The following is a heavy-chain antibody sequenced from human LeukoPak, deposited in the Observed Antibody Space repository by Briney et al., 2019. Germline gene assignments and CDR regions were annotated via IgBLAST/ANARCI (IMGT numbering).Heavy chain of an antibody. Sequence: SETLSLTCTVSGGSISSGSYYWSWIRQPAGKGLEWIGRIYTSGSTDYNPSLKSRVTISVDTSKNQFSLKLSSVTAADTAVYYCARDAGSRSSGWTEVGWYYYYMDVWGKGTTVTVSS. CDR1: GGSISSGSYY. CDR2: IYTSGST. J-gene: IGHJ6*03. V-gene: IGHV4-61*02. D-gene: IGHD6-19*01. CDR3: ARDAGSRSSGWTEVGWYYYYMDV.